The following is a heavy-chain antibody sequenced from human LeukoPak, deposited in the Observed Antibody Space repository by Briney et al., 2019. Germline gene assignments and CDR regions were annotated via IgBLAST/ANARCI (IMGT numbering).Heavy chain of an antibody. CDR1: GFTFDDYA. CDR3: AKEGERGYDYCFDY. CDR2: ISWNSGSI. J-gene: IGHJ4*02. Sequence: HTGRSLRLSCAASGFTFDDYAMHWVRQAPGKGLEWVSGISWNSGSIGYADSVKGRFTISRDNAKTSLYLQMNSLRAEDTALYYCAKEGERGYDYCFDYWGQGTLVTVSS. V-gene: IGHV3-9*01. D-gene: IGHD5-12*01.